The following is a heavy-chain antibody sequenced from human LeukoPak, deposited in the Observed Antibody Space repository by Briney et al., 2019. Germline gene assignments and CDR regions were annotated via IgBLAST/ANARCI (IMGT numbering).Heavy chain of an antibody. V-gene: IGHV4-59*08. CDR2: IYYTGST. D-gene: IGHD4-23*01. CDR1: GGSISTYY. CDR3: ASSVVTPSPAFDY. Sequence: SETLSLTCTVSGGSISTYYWSWIRQPPGKGLEWIGFIYYTGSTNYNPSLKSRATISVDTSKNQFSLKLSSVTAADTAVYYCASSVVTPSPAFDYWGQGTLVTVSS. J-gene: IGHJ4*02.